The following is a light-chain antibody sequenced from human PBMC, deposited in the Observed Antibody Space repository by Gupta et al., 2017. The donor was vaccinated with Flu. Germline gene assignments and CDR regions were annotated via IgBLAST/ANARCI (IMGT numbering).Light chain of an antibody. CDR1: TSNIGNNA. V-gene: IGLV1-36*01. CDR2: HDD. J-gene: IGLJ3*02. CDR3: ATWDDNLHSPV. Sequence: QSLVTQPPSVSEAPGQRVTISCSGRTSNIGNNAVNWYQHLPGKAPKLLIYHDDLLPSGISARFSGSKSGTSASLAISGLQSEDEADYYCATWDDNLHSPVFGGGTKVTVL.